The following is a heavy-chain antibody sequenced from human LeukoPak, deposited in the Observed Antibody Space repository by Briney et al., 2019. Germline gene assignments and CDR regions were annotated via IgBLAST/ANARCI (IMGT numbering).Heavy chain of an antibody. Sequence: ASVKVSCKTSGYTFTNYGISWVQQAPGLGLEWMGWISAYNGNRNYAQKVQGRVTMTTDTSTSTAYMELRSLRFDDTAVYYCARDQSVRLLQTSSTYFKHVFAIWGQGSMVTVSS. CDR1: GYTFTNYG. CDR2: ISAYNGNR. V-gene: IGHV1-18*01. J-gene: IGHJ3*02. D-gene: IGHD6-13*01. CDR3: ARDQSVRLLQTSSTYFKHVFAI.